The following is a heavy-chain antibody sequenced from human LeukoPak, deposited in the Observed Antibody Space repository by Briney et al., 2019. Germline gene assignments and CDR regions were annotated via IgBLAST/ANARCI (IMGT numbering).Heavy chain of an antibody. J-gene: IGHJ4*02. D-gene: IGHD5-24*01. CDR3: TRDQMNY. V-gene: IGHV3-53*01. CDR2: IFSNGDT. CDR1: EFTVSRNY. Sequence: GGSLRLSCTASEFTVSRNYMLWVRQAPGKGVEWVSLIFSNGDTHYADSEKGRFTISRDTSKNTVSLQMNSLRVEDTAMYYCTRDQMNYWGQGTLVTVSS.